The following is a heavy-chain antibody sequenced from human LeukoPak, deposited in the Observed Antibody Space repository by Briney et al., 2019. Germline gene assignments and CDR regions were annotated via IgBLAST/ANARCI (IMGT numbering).Heavy chain of an antibody. CDR3: VYLPENWHAHLADY. D-gene: IGHD1-1*01. CDR1: GFTFSYYR. CDR2: ISSDGNYK. J-gene: IGHJ4*02. Sequence: GGSLRLSCSASGFTFSYYRMHWVRQPPGKGLVWVAYISSDGNYKDHADSVKGRFTISRDNATNPPYLQLDSLRAQDTAVYYCVYLPENWHAHLADYWGQGTLVSVPS. V-gene: IGHV3-30*02.